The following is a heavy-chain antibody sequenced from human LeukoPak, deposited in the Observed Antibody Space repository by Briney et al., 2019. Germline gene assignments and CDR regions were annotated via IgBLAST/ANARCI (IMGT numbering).Heavy chain of an antibody. D-gene: IGHD5-12*01. V-gene: IGHV3-23*01. CDR2: ISGSGGST. Sequence: GGSLRLSCAASGFTFSSYAMSWVRQAPGKGLEGVSAISGSGGSTYYADSVKGRFTISRDNSKNTLYLQMNSLRAEDTAVYYCAKAGWLRPAYYYYYYMDVWGKGTTVTVSS. J-gene: IGHJ6*03. CDR1: GFTFSSYA. CDR3: AKAGWLRPAYYYYYYMDV.